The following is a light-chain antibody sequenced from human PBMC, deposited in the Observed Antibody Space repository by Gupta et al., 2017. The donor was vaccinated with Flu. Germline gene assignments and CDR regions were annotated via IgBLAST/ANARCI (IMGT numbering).Light chain of an antibody. CDR3: QSYDSSLSGVV. CDR1: SSNIGAGYD. Sequence: VTIYCTGSSSNIGAGYDVHWYQQLPGTAPKLLMYGNSNRPSGVPDRFSGSKSGTSASLAITGLQAEDEADYYCQSYDSSLSGVVFGGGTKLTVL. CDR2: GNS. V-gene: IGLV1-40*01. J-gene: IGLJ2*01.